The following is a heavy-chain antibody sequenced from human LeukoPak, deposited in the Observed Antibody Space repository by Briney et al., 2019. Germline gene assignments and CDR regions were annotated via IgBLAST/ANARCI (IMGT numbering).Heavy chain of an antibody. CDR1: GYSFTSYW. CDR3: ARLAIGAAGTFDY. J-gene: IGHJ4*02. Sequence: GESLQISCKGSGYSFTSYWIAWVRQMPGKGLEWMGIIYPGDSDTRYSPSFQGQVTISADKSISTAYLQWSSLKASDTVMYYCARLAIGAAGTFDYWGQGTLVTVSS. CDR2: IYPGDSDT. V-gene: IGHV5-51*01. D-gene: IGHD6-13*01.